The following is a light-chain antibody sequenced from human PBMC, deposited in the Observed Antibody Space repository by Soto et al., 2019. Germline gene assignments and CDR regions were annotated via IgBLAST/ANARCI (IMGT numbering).Light chain of an antibody. J-gene: IGKJ1*01. Sequence: DIQMTQSPSSLSASLGDRVTITCRASQGIGIYLAWYQQNPGKVPKLLIYAASTLQSGVPSRFSGRGSGTDFTLTISSLQPEDVATYYCQQYNNWWTFGQGTKVEIK. CDR2: AAS. CDR3: QQYNNWWT. CDR1: QGIGIY. V-gene: IGKV1-27*01.